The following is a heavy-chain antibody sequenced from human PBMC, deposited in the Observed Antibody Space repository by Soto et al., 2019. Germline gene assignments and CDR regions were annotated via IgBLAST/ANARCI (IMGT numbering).Heavy chain of an antibody. J-gene: IGHJ6*02. V-gene: IGHV1-46*01. Sequence: QVQLVQSGAEVKKPGASVKVSCKASGYTFTSYYMHWVRQAPGQGLAWMGIINPSGGSTSYAQKFQGRVTMTRDTSTSTVYMELSSLRSEDTAVYYCARDLLRSGGYYYGMDVWGQGTTVTVSS. D-gene: IGHD5-12*01. CDR1: GYTFTSYY. CDR2: INPSGGST. CDR3: ARDLLRSGGYYYGMDV.